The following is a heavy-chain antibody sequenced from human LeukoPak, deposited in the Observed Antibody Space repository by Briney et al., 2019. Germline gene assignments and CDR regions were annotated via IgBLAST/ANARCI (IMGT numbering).Heavy chain of an antibody. Sequence: PSETLSLTCTVSGGSISSSDYYWGWIRQPPGKGLEWIGSIYYSGNTFYNPSLKCRVTISVDTSKNQFSLKVSSVTVGDTAVYYCASLVPGAVATYGGVSWGQGTLVTVSS. J-gene: IGHJ5*02. D-gene: IGHD6-19*01. CDR3: ASLVPGAVATYGGVS. V-gene: IGHV4-39*01. CDR1: GGSISSSDYY. CDR2: IYYSGNT.